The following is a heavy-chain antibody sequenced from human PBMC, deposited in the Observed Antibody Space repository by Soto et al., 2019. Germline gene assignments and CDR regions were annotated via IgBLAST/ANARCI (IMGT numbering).Heavy chain of an antibody. D-gene: IGHD4-17*01. V-gene: IGHV4-34*01. J-gene: IGHJ5*02. CDR1: GGSFSGYY. Sequence: QVQLQQWGAGLLKPSETLSLTCAVYGGSFSGYYWSWIRQPPGKGLEWIGEINHSGSTNYNPSLKSRVTISVDTSKNQFSLKLSSVTAADTAVYYCARSSTTVSTSGWFDPWGQGTLVTVSS. CDR3: ARSSTTVSTSGWFDP. CDR2: INHSGST.